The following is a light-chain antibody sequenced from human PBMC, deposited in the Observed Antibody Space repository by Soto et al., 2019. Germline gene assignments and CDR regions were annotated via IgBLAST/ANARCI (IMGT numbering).Light chain of an antibody. CDR3: QQSFSTPRT. Sequence: DLQITQSRSSLSSCVLDIVTITCRASQSISRWLAWYQQKPGKAPKLLIYGASSLQSGVPSRFSGSGSGTDFTLTISSLQPEDFGTYYCQQSFSTPRTFGQGTKVDIK. J-gene: IGKJ1*01. CDR1: QSISRW. V-gene: IGKV1-39*01. CDR2: GAS.